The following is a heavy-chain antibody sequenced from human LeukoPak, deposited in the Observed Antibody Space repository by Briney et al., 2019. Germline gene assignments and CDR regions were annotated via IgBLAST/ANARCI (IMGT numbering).Heavy chain of an antibody. D-gene: IGHD5-18*01. Sequence: GGSLRLSCAASGFTFSSYAMSWVRQAPGKGLEWVSAIGGSGGSTYYADSVKGRFTISRDNSKNTLYLQMNSLRAEDTAVYYCAKDHRYSYFFDYWGQGTLVTVSS. CDR2: IGGSGGST. CDR3: AKDHRYSYFFDY. J-gene: IGHJ4*02. V-gene: IGHV3-23*01. CDR1: GFTFSSYA.